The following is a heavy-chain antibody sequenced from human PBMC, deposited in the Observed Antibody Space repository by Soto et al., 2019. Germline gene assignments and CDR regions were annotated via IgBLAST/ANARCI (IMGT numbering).Heavy chain of an antibody. CDR2: ISRDSSTI. Sequence: EVKLVESRGGLVQPGGSLRLSCAASDRYSMNWVRQAPGKGLEWVSYISRDSSTIYYADSVKGRFTISRDNAKNSLYLQMNSLRDEDTAVYYCAGGSSWSWFDPWGQGTLVTVSS. V-gene: IGHV3-48*02. CDR3: AGGSSWSWFDP. J-gene: IGHJ5*02. D-gene: IGHD6-13*01. CDR1: DRYS.